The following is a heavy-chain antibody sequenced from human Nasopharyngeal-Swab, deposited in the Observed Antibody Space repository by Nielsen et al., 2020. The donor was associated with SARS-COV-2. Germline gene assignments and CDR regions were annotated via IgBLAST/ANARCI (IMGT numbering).Heavy chain of an antibody. Sequence: GGSLRLSCATSGFTFNTYAMSWVRQAPGKRLDWVSGIGAGGALTFYADSVKGRFTISRDNSRNTVFLQLNSLRAEDTAVYYCAKGSRGMDVWGKGTTVTVST. V-gene: IGHV3-23*01. CDR2: IGAGGALT. D-gene: IGHD3-10*01. CDR3: AKGSRGMDV. CDR1: GFTFNTYA. J-gene: IGHJ6*04.